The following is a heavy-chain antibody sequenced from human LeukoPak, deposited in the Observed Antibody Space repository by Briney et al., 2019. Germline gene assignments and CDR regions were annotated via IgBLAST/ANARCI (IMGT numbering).Heavy chain of an antibody. CDR2: INSDGYSI. CDR3: TRAGYSSGFDS. J-gene: IGHJ5*01. D-gene: IGHD6-19*01. V-gene: IGHV3-74*03. Sequence: GGSLRLSCAASRFTFSDYWMSWVRQAPGKGLVWVSRINSDGYSITYADSVKGRFTISRDNAKNTLYLQMNSLIAEDTAVYFCTRAGYSSGFDSWGQGTLVTVSS. CDR1: RFTFSDYW.